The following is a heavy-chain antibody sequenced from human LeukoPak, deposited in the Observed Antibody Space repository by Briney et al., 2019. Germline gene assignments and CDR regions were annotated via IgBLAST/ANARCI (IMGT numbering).Heavy chain of an antibody. CDR3: VRDDRSDSGYYYDNY. CDR2: IKQDGSET. CDR1: GFSFTNYW. Sequence: GGSLRPSCAASGFSFTNYWMGWVRQAPGKGLEYVGNIKQDGSETYYVDSLRGRFTISRDNAKNSLYLQMNSLRVEDTAVYYCVRDDRSDSGYYYDNYWGQGTLVTVSS. D-gene: IGHD3-16*01. V-gene: IGHV3-7*01. J-gene: IGHJ4*02.